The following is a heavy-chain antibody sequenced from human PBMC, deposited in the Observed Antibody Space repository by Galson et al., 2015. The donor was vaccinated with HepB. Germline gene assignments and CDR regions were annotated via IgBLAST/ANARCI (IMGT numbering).Heavy chain of an antibody. CDR1: GGTFSSYA. D-gene: IGHD5-24*01. J-gene: IGHJ4*02. V-gene: IGHV1-69*06. CDR2: IIPIFGTA. CDR3: ASRDGYNLADY. Sequence: SVKVSCKASGGTFSSYAISWVRQAPGQGLEWMGGIIPIFGTANYAQKFQGRVTITADKSTSTAYMELSSLRSEDTAVYYCASRDGYNLADYWGQGTLVTVSS.